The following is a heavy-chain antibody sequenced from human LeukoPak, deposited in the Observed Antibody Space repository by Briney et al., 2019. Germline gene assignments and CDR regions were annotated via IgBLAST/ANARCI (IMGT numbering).Heavy chain of an antibody. CDR3: ARDGGYYDSSGYYFPYYFDY. CDR2: IYTSGST. J-gene: IGHJ4*02. D-gene: IGHD3-22*01. CDR1: GGSLSSGNYY. V-gene: IGHV4-61*02. Sequence: SETLSLTCTVSGGSLSSGNYYWSWIRQPAGKGLERIGRIYTSGSTNYNPSLKSRVTISVDTSKNQFSLKLSSVTAADTAVYYCARDGGYYDSSGYYFPYYFDYWGQGTLVTVSS.